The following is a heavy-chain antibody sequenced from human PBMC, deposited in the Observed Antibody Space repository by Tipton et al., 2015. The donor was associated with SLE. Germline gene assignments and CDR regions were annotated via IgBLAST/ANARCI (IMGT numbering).Heavy chain of an antibody. CDR2: IDQIGSA. V-gene: IGHV4-59*08. CDR3: ARHAYDFSRGFYHHVFDV. D-gene: IGHD3-3*01. CDR1: GGSISGNY. J-gene: IGHJ3*01. Sequence: GSLRLSCIVSGGSISGNYWSWIRQPPGKRLEWIGYIDQIGSANYNPSLQSRVTISVGKSTTQFSLKLTSVTAADSAIYYCARHAYDFSRGFYHHVFDVWGQGTIITVSS.